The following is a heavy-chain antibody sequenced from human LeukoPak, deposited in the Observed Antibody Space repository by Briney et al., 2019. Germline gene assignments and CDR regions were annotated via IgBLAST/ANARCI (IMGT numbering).Heavy chain of an antibody. J-gene: IGHJ5*02. CDR2: INHSGSS. Sequence: SETLSLTCAVYGGSFSGYYWSWIRQPPGKGLEWIGEINHSGSSNYSPSLKSRVTISVDTSKNQFSLKLTSVTAADTAVYYCARSKYSGSYDGWFDPWGQGTLVTVSS. V-gene: IGHV4-34*01. CDR1: GGSFSGYY. CDR3: ARSKYSGSYDGWFDP. D-gene: IGHD1-26*01.